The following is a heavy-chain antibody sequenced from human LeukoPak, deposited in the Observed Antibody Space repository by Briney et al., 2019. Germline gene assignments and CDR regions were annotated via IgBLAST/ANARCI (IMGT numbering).Heavy chain of an antibody. D-gene: IGHD3-3*01. J-gene: IGHJ4*02. V-gene: IGHV4-34*01. CDR3: ARGGDFWSGSDY. CDR1: GGSFSTYY. Sequence: SETLSLTCAVYGGSFSTYYWSWIRQPPGKGLEWIGEINHSGSTNYNPSLKSRVTISVDTSKNQFSLKLSSVTAADTAVYYCARGGDFWSGSDYWGQGTLVTVSS. CDR2: INHSGST.